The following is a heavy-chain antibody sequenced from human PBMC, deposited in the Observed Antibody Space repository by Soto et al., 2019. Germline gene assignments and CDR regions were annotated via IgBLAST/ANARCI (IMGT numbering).Heavy chain of an antibody. J-gene: IGHJ3*02. V-gene: IGHV4-34*01. CDR2: INHSGST. D-gene: IGHD5-18*01. CDR1: GGSLSGYY. Sequence: PSGTLSLTCAVFGGSLSGYYWTWVRQPPGKGREWIGEINHSGSTNYNPSLKSRVTISVDTSKNQFALKLSSVTAADTAVYYCARGGYSYGVYAFDIWGQGTMVTVS. CDR3: ARGGYSYGVYAFDI.